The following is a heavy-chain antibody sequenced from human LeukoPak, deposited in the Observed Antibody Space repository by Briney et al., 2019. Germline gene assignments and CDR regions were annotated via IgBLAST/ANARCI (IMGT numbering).Heavy chain of an antibody. CDR3: ARERLAARPGKSWFDP. V-gene: IGHV1-8*01. Sequence: ASVKVSCKASGYTFTSYDINWVRQATGQGLEWMGWMNPNSGNTGYAQKFQGRVTMTRNTSISTAYMELSSLRSEDTAAYYCARERLAARPGKSWFDPWGQGTLVTVSS. D-gene: IGHD6-6*01. J-gene: IGHJ5*02. CDR2: MNPNSGNT. CDR1: GYTFTSYD.